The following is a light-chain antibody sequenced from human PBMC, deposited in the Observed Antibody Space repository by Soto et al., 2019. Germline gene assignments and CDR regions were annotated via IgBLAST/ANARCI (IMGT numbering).Light chain of an antibody. J-gene: IGLJ1*01. V-gene: IGLV1-40*01. CDR3: QSYDSSLSGYV. CDR2: GNS. Sequence: QSVLTQPPSVSGAPGQRVTISCTGSSSNIGAGYDVHWYQQLPGTAPKVLIYGNSNRPSGVPDRFSGSKSGTSASLAITGLQAEDEPDYYCQSYDSSLSGYVFGTGTKVTVL. CDR1: SSNIGAGYD.